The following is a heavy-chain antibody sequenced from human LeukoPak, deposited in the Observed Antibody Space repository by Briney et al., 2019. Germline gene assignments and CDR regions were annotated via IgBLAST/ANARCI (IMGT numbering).Heavy chain of an antibody. J-gene: IGHJ3*02. Sequence: SETLSLTCTVSGYSISSGFYWGWIRQPPGKGLECIGSIYHSGSTYYNPSLKSRVTISVDTSKYQFSLKLSSVTAADTAVYYCANVGPYGDYVDDAFDIWGQGTMVTVSS. CDR1: GYSISSGFY. V-gene: IGHV4-38-2*02. CDR3: ANVGPYGDYVDDAFDI. D-gene: IGHD4-17*01. CDR2: IYHSGST.